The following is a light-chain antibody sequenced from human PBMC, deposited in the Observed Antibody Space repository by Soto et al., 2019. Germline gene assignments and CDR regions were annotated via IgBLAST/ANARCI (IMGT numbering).Light chain of an antibody. CDR2: GES. Sequence: DIPMSQSPSSLSASVGDRVTITCRASQNIGIYLNWYQQKPGKAPNLLIYGESNLQSGVPSRFSASGSGTEFSLAISSLEPEDFATYYCQQSYATPWTFGQGTNVEIK. V-gene: IGKV1-39*01. CDR3: QQSYATPWT. CDR1: QNIGIY. J-gene: IGKJ1*01.